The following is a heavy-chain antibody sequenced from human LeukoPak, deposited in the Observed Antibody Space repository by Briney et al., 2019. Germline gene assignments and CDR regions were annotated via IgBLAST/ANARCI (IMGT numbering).Heavy chain of an antibody. V-gene: IGHV3-30*03. Sequence: PGGSLRLSCAASGFTFSSYSMHWVRQAPGKGLEWVAVISYDGSNKYYADSVKGRFTISRDNSKNTLYLQMNSLRAEDTAVYYCARDGSGYDFWSGYAFVWFDPWGQGTLVTVSS. CDR2: ISYDGSNK. D-gene: IGHD3-3*01. CDR1: GFTFSSYS. J-gene: IGHJ5*02. CDR3: ARDGSGYDFWSGYAFVWFDP.